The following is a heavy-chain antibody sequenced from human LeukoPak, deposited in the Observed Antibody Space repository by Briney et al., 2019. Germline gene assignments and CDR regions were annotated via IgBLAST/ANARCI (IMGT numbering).Heavy chain of an antibody. V-gene: IGHV4-59*08. Sequence: SETLSLTCAVYGGSFSGYYWSWIRQPPGKGLEWIGYIYYSGSTNYNPSLKSRVTISVDTSKNQFSLKLSSVTAADTAVYYCARQGSHGAFDIWGQGTMVTVSS. J-gene: IGHJ3*02. D-gene: IGHD2-15*01. CDR3: ARQGSHGAFDI. CDR1: GGSFSGYY. CDR2: IYYSGST.